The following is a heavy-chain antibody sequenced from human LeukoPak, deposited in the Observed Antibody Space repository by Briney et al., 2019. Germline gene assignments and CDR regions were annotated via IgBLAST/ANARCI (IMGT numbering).Heavy chain of an antibody. D-gene: IGHD2-15*01. CDR1: GYTFTSYG. Sequence: RASVKVSCKASGYTFTSYGISWVRQAPGQGLEWMGWISAYNGNTNYAQKLQGRVTMTTDTSTSTAYMELRSLRSDDTAVYYCARNYRRATGYCSGGSCYPRAEYFQHWGQGTLVTVSS. V-gene: IGHV1-18*01. CDR2: ISAYNGNT. J-gene: IGHJ1*01. CDR3: ARNYRRATGYCSGGSCYPRAEYFQH.